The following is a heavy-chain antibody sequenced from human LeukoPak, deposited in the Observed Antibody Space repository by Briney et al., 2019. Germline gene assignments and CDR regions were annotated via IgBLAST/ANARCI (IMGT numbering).Heavy chain of an antibody. CDR1: GFTFSNYA. D-gene: IGHD2-15*01. CDR2: TRGSGDDT. V-gene: IGHV3-23*01. J-gene: IGHJ4*02. Sequence: GGSLRLSCAASGFTFSNYAMSWVRQAPGKGPEWVSRTRGSGDDTHYADSVRGRFTISRDNSKNTLYLQMNSLRAEDTAVYFCAKGGAYCSGGSCSNFDYWGQGTLVTVSS. CDR3: AKGGAYCSGGSCSNFDY.